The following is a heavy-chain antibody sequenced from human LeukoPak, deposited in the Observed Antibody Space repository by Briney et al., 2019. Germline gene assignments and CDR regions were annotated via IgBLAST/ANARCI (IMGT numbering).Heavy chain of an antibody. CDR1: GLTLSSYS. D-gene: IGHD6-19*01. V-gene: IGHV3-48*02. Sequence: PGGSLRLSCAASGLTLSSYSMNWVRQAPGKGLERVSYISSSSSIISYADSVKGRFTISRDNAKNSLYLQMNSLRDEDTAVYYCARTVIAVAANWFDPWGQGTLVTVSS. J-gene: IGHJ5*02. CDR3: ARTVIAVAANWFDP. CDR2: ISSSSSII.